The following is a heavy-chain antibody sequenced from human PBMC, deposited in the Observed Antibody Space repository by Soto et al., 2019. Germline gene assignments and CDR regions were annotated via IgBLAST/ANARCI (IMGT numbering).Heavy chain of an antibody. CDR2: ISYDGSNQ. CDR3: AKRRQLGDYYYYGMDV. V-gene: IGHV3-30*18. CDR1: GFTFSSYG. J-gene: IGHJ6*02. D-gene: IGHD3-10*01. Sequence: QVHLVESGGGVVQPGKSLRLSCAASGFTFSSYGMHWVRQAPGMRLEWVAIISYDGSNQYYADSVKGRFNISRHNSKNTLYLQRNSLRAEDTAVYYCAKRRQLGDYYYYGMDVWGQGTTVTVSS.